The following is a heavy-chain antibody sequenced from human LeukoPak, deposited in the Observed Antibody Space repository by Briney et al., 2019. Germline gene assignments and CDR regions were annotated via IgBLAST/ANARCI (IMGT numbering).Heavy chain of an antibody. V-gene: IGHV3-33*01. CDR3: ARDDPYFDY. CDR2: IWYDGSNK. J-gene: IGHJ4*02. CDR1: GFTFSSYG. Sequence: PGGSLRLSCAASGFTFSSYGMHWVRQAPGKGLEWVAVIWYDGSNKYYADSVKGRFTISRDTSKNTLFLQMSSLRAEDTAVYYCARDDPYFDYWGQGTLVTVSS.